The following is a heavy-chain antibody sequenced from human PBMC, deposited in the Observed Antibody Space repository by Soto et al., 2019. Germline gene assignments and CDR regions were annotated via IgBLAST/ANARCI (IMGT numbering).Heavy chain of an antibody. CDR1: GFTVSNYA. Sequence: QPGESLRLSCAASGFTVSNYAISWVRQSPGKGLEWVSGIGGRGTSSYYADCVKGRFAISRDNSYNTLFLQLHSLRAEDTAVYYCAKSRYADSSGDYYDFWGQGPRVTSPQ. D-gene: IGHD3-22*01. V-gene: IGHV3-23*01. CDR3: AKSRYADSSGDYYDF. J-gene: IGHJ4*02. CDR2: IGGRGTSS.